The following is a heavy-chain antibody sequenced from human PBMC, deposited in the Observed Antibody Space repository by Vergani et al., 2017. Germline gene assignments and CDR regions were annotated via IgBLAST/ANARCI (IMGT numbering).Heavy chain of an antibody. CDR3: TRHGRSGWAGYFQH. CDR1: GVSIGSNSYY. J-gene: IGHJ1*01. D-gene: IGHD6-19*01. V-gene: IGHV4-39*01. Sequence: QLQLQESGPGLVKPSETLSLTCTVSGVSIGSNSYYWGWIRQPPGKGLEWIGTIYYTGTTYYNEAHKSRLTISVDTSKNQFSLNLTSVTAADTAVYYCTRHGRSGWAGYFQHWGQGTLVTASP. CDR2: IYYTGTT.